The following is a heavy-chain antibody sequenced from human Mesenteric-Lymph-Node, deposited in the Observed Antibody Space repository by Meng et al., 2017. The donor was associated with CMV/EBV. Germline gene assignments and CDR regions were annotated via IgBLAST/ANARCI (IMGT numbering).Heavy chain of an antibody. CDR3: ASCSSTSCWHDAFDI. CDR1: GFTFSSYD. J-gene: IGHJ3*02. CDR2: IGTAGDT. V-gene: IGHV3-13*01. Sequence: GESLKISCAASGFTFSSYDMHWVRQATGKGLEWVSAIGTAGDTYYPGSVKGRFTISRENAKNSLYLQMNSLRAGDTAVYYCASCSSTSCWHDAFDIWGQGTMVTVSS. D-gene: IGHD2-2*01.